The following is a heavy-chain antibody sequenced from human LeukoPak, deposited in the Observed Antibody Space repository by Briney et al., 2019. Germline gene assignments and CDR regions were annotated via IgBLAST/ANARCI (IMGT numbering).Heavy chain of an antibody. CDR3: AKDRIRWWELLAPGNYFDP. D-gene: IGHD1-26*01. CDR1: GFTFSSYG. V-gene: IGHV3-30*02. Sequence: GGSLRLSCAASGFTFSSYGMHWVRQAPGKGLEWVAFIRYDGSNKYYADSVKGRFTISRDNSKNTLYLQMNSLRAEDTAVYYCAKDRIRWWELLAPGNYFDPWGQGTLVTVSS. CDR2: IRYDGSNK. J-gene: IGHJ5*02.